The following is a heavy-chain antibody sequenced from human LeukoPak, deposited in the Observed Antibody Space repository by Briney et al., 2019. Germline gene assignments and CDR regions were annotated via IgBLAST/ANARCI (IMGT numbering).Heavy chain of an antibody. CDR3: ARRYSSSWYSETDY. D-gene: IGHD6-13*01. V-gene: IGHV4-39*01. Sequence: TSETLSLTCTGSGDSISSSSYYWGWIRQPPGKGLVWIGSIYYSGSTSYNPSLKSRVTISVDTSKNQFSLKLSSVTAADTAVYYCARRYSSSWYSETDYWGQGTLVTVSS. CDR1: GDSISSSSYY. J-gene: IGHJ4*02. CDR2: IYYSGST.